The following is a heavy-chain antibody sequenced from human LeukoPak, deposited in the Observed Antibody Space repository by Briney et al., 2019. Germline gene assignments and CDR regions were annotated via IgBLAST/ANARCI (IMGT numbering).Heavy chain of an antibody. CDR1: GYTFTGYY. CDR3: ARGPIVVVPAAISRESWFDP. J-gene: IGHJ5*02. V-gene: IGHV1-2*02. CDR2: INPNSGGT. D-gene: IGHD2-2*01. Sequence: GASVKVSCKASGYTFTGYYMHWVRQAPGQGLEWMGWINPNSGGTNYAQKFQGRVTMTRDTSISTACMELSRLRSDDTAVYYCARGPIVVVPAAISRESWFDPWGQGTLVTVSS.